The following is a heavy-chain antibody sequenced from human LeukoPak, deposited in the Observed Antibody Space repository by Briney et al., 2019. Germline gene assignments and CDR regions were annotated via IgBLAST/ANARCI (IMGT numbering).Heavy chain of an antibody. D-gene: IGHD4-11*01. CDR2: ISAYNGNT. J-gene: IGHJ6*02. V-gene: IGHV1-18*01. CDR3: ARFGDYSNPLYYYYYGMDV. CDR1: GYTFTSYG. Sequence: ASVKVSRKASGYTFTSYGISWVRQAPGQGLEWMGWISAYNGNTNYAQKLQGRVTMTTDTSTSTAYMELRSLRSDDTAVYYCARFGDYSNPLYYYYYGMDVWGQGTTVTVSS.